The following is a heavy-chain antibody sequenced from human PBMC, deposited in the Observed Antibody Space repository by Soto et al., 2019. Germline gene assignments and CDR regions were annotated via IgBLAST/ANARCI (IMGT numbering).Heavy chain of an antibody. CDR2: ISYDGGNK. Sequence: PGGSLRLSCAASGFTFSYYAMHWVRQAPGKGLGWVAVISYDGGNKHCADSVKGRFNISRDNTKNTLYLQMDSLRAEDTAVYYCARACDFWSGYFNYWGQGTLVTVSS. CDR3: ARACDFWSGYFNY. D-gene: IGHD3-3*01. V-gene: IGHV3-30-3*01. J-gene: IGHJ4*02. CDR1: GFTFSYYA.